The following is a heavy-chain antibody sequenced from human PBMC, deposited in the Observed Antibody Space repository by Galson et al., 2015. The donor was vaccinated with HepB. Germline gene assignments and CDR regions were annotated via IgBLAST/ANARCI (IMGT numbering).Heavy chain of an antibody. CDR1: GFTFGSYT. CDR3: ARDWARHYYGLDV. Sequence: SLRLSCAASGFTFGSYTMNWVRQAPGKGLEWVSYISSSSASIYYADSVKGRFTISRDNAKNSLYLQMNSLRAEDTAVYYCARDWARHYYGLDVWGQGTTVTVSS. CDR2: ISSSSASI. J-gene: IGHJ6*02. D-gene: IGHD3-16*01. V-gene: IGHV3-48*04.